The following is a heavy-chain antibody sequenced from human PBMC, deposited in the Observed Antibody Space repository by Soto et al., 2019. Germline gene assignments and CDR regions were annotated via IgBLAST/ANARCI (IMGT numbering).Heavy chain of an antibody. CDR3: ARSSGIQLWYEYYFDY. CDR1: GGTFSSYA. J-gene: IGHJ4*02. Sequence: SVKVSCKASGGTFSSYAISWVRQAPGQGLEWMGGIIPIFGTANYAQKFQGRVTITADESTSTAYMELSSLRSEDTAVYYCARSSGIQLWYEYYFDYWGQGTLVTVSS. CDR2: IIPIFGTA. D-gene: IGHD5-18*01. V-gene: IGHV1-69*13.